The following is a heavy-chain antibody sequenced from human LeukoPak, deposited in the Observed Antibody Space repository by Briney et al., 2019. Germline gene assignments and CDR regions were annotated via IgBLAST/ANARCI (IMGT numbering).Heavy chain of an antibody. CDR3: ARSAYNYGYVYFDH. CDR2: IDPNSDNI. Sequence: APVKVSCKASGYTFTGCFIHYVRQAPGQGLEGMGWIDPNSDNIRYSETFKDRVTMTRDTSTNTAYMELSWLRSDDTAVYYCARSAYNYGYVYFDHWGQGTLVIVSS. D-gene: IGHD5-18*01. CDR1: GYTFTGCF. V-gene: IGHV1-2*02. J-gene: IGHJ4*02.